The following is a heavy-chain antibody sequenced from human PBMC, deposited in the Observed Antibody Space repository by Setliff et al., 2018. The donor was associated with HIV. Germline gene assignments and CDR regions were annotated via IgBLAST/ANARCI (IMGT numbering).Heavy chain of an antibody. D-gene: IGHD3-10*01. CDR2: ISFSGTT. V-gene: IGHV4-34*01. CDR3: AGGLHYGLGKFGY. CDR1: GGPLSGYF. J-gene: IGHJ4*02. Sequence: SETLSLTCAVYGGPLSGYFWSWIRQSPGKGLEWIGEISFSGTTNYNPSLKSRVTISIDTSKEWFSLQLTSVTRADTAVYYCAGGLHYGLGKFGYWGQGTLVTVSS.